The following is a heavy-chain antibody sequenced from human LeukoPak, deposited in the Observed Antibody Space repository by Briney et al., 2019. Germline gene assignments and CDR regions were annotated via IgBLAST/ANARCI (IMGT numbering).Heavy chain of an antibody. CDR1: GGSFSGYY. V-gene: IGHV4-34*01. Sequence: SETLSLTCAVYGGSFSGYYWSWIRQPPGKGLEWIGEINHSGSTNYNPSLKSRVTISVDTSKNQFSLKLSSVTAADTAVYYCARVSGSYSYNYYYYSMDVWGKGTTVTVPS. CDR2: INHSGST. CDR3: ARVSGSYSYNYYYYSMDV. D-gene: IGHD3-10*01. J-gene: IGHJ6*04.